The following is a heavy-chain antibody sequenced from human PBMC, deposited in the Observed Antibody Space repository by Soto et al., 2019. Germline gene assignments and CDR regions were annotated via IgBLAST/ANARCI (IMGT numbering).Heavy chain of an antibody. J-gene: IGHJ4*02. V-gene: IGHV1-18*01. CDR3: ATLRCSGSYPDY. D-gene: IGHD1-26*01. CDR2: ISAYNGNT. CDR1: GYTFTSYG. Sequence: QVQLVQSGAEVKKPGASVKVSCKASGYTFTSYGISWVRQATGQGLEWMGWISAYNGNTNYAQKLQGRVTMTTDTATSKAYMELRSLIFDDTGVYYCATLRCSGSYPDYWGQGTLVTVSS.